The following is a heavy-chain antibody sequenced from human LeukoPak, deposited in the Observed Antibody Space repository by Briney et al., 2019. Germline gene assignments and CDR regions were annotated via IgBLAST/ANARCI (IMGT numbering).Heavy chain of an antibody. V-gene: IGHV3-9*01. J-gene: IGHJ3*02. Sequence: GGSLRLSCAVSGFTFEDYAMHWVRQAPGKGLEWVSGICWNSGSIGYADSVKGRFTISRDNAKNSLYLQMNSLRAEDTAVYYCARLRWELDAFDIWGQGTMVTVSS. D-gene: IGHD1-26*01. CDR2: ICWNSGSI. CDR1: GFTFEDYA. CDR3: ARLRWELDAFDI.